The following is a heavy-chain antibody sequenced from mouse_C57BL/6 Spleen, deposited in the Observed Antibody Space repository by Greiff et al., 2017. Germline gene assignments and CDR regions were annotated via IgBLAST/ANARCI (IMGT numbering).Heavy chain of an antibody. D-gene: IGHD2-5*01. CDR2: IDPSDSET. Sequence: QVQLKQPGAELVRPGSSVKLSCKASGYTFTSYWMHWVKQRPIQGLEWIGNIDPSDSETHYNQKFKDKATLTVDKSSSTAYMQLSSLTSEDSAVYYGARSYSNYGDYYAMDYWGQGTSVTVSS. J-gene: IGHJ4*01. CDR3: ARSYSNYGDYYAMDY. CDR1: GYTFTSYW. V-gene: IGHV1-52*01.